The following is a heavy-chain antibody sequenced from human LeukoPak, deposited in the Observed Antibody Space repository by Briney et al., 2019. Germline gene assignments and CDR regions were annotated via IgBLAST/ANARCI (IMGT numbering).Heavy chain of an antibody. J-gene: IGHJ4*02. CDR2: IYGSGNT. V-gene: IGHV4-59*01. Sequence: SETLSLTCTVSGASISSWYWSWIRQPPGKGLEWIGYIYGSGNTNYNPSLKSRVTMSIDTSKNQFSLMLTSVTAADTATYYCARETSLAGFASGLGFNYWGQGILVTFSS. D-gene: IGHD6-19*01. CDR1: GASISSWY. CDR3: ARETSLAGFASGLGFNY.